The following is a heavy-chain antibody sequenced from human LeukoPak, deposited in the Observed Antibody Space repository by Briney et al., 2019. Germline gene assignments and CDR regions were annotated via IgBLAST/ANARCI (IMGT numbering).Heavy chain of an antibody. CDR3: ARGPGTINPYYFDY. V-gene: IGHV1-46*01. D-gene: IGHD2-8*01. J-gene: IGHJ4*02. Sequence: ASVKVSCKASGYTFTSYYMHWVRQAPGQGLEWMGIINPSGGSTSYAQKFQGRVTLTRDMSTSTDYLELSSLRSEDTAVYYCARGPGTINPYYFDYWGQGTLVTVSS. CDR1: GYTFTSYY. CDR2: INPSGGST.